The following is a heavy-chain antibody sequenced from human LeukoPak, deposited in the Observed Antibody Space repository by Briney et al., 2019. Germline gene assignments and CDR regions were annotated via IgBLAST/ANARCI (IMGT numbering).Heavy chain of an antibody. J-gene: IGHJ4*02. D-gene: IGHD6-19*01. CDR1: GGSISSYY. V-gene: IGHV4-59*12. Sequence: PSETLSLTCTVSGGSISSYYWSWIRQPPGKGLEWIGYIYYSGSTNYNPSLKSRVTISVDTSKNQFSLKLSSVTAADTAVYYCARGSLSIAVALDCWGQGTLVTVSS. CDR2: IYYSGST. CDR3: ARGSLSIAVALDC.